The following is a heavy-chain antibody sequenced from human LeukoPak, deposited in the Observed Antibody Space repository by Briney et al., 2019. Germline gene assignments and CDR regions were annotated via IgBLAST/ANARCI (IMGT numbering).Heavy chain of an antibody. CDR1: GASDGSISSYS. CDR2: LFSSGST. Sequence: SETLFLTCTVSGASDGSISSYSWSWIRQPPGKGLEWIGYLFSSGSTNYQPSLKSRVTISMDMSKNQFSLKLNSVTAADTAVYYCAAYRTSSLYWFFDLWGRGTLVTVSS. J-gene: IGHJ2*01. V-gene: IGHV4-59*01. CDR3: AAYRTSSLYWFFDL. D-gene: IGHD2-2*01.